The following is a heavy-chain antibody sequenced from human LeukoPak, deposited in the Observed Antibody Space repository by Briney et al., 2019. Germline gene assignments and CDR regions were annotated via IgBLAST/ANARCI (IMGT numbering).Heavy chain of an antibody. CDR2: ISSTSSYI. J-gene: IGHJ4*02. Sequence: PGGSLRLSCAASGFTFSTYSMNWVRQAPGKGLEWVSSISSTSSYIYYADSVKGRFTISRDNAQKSLYLQMNSLRAEDTAVYYCARVGYSSGWYFDYWGQGTLATVSS. CDR3: ARVGYSSGWYFDY. CDR1: GFTFSTYS. V-gene: IGHV3-21*01. D-gene: IGHD6-19*01.